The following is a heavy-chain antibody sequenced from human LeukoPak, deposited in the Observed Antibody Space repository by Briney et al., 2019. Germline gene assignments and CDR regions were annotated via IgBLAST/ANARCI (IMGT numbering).Heavy chain of an antibody. CDR3: ARDYNYYGSGSYLNY. Sequence: GASVKVSCKASGYTFTGYYMHWVRQAPGQGLEWIGWINPNSGGTNYAQKFQGRVSMTRDTSISTAYMELSRLKSDDTAVYYFARDYNYYGSGSYLNYWGQGTLVTVSS. J-gene: IGHJ4*02. V-gene: IGHV1-2*02. CDR1: GYTFTGYY. D-gene: IGHD3-10*01. CDR2: INPNSGGT.